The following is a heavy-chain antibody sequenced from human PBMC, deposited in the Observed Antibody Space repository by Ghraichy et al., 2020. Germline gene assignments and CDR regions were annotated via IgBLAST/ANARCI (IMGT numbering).Heavy chain of an antibody. J-gene: IGHJ4*02. CDR1: GGSISNSDYF. D-gene: IGHD7-27*01. CDR3: ARHADWGVGPLAFDS. Sequence: SETLSLTFTVSGGSISNSDYFWAWIRQSPGKGLEWIGSIENSGRTYYHPSLKSRLIIYADTSKNQFSLTLNSVTAADTAVYYCARHADWGVGPLAFDSWGQGTLVTVSS. V-gene: IGHV4-39*01. CDR2: IENSGRT.